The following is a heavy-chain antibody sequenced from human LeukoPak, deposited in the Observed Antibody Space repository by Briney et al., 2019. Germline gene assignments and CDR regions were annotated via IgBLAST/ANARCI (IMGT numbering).Heavy chain of an antibody. D-gene: IGHD4-23*01. CDR3: ARHPGKVTNDWYFDL. J-gene: IGHJ2*01. CDR2: IIPMVDST. V-gene: IGHV1-69*04. Sequence: SVKVSCKASGGTFGSYGFIWVRQAPGQGLEWVGRIIPMVDSTDHAQKFEGRVTITADKASSTAYMELRSLRSEDTGVYYCARHPGKVTNDWYFDLWGRGTLVTVSS. CDR1: GGTFGSYG.